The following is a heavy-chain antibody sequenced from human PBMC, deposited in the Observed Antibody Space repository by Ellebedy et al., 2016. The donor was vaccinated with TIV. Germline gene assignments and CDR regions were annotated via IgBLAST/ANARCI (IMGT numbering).Heavy chain of an antibody. Sequence: AASVKVSCKVSGYTLTELSMHWVRQAPGKGLEWMGGFDPEDGETIYAQKFQGRVTMTEDTSTDTAYMELSSLRSEDTAVYYCATDSPYTAGFDYWGQGTLVTVSS. V-gene: IGHV1-24*01. J-gene: IGHJ4*02. CDR2: FDPEDGET. CDR3: ATDSPYTAGFDY. D-gene: IGHD5-18*01. CDR1: GYTLTELS.